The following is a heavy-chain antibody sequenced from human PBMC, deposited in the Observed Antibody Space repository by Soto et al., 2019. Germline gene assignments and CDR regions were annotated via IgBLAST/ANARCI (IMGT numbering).Heavy chain of an antibody. D-gene: IGHD2-8*01. J-gene: IGHJ6*02. CDR3: ARDRMNYYGMDV. V-gene: IGHV4-31*03. CDR1: GGSISSGGYY. Sequence: TLSLTCTVSGGSISSGGYYWSWIRQHPGKGLEWIGYIYYSGSTYYNPSLKSRVTISVDTSKNQFSLKLSSVTAADTAVYYCARDRMNYYGMDVWGQGTTVTVSS. CDR2: IYYSGST.